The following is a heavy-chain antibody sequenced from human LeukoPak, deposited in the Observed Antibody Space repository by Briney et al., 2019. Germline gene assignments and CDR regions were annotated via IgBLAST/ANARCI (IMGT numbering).Heavy chain of an antibody. J-gene: IGHJ4*02. D-gene: IGHD1-7*01. V-gene: IGHV3-30*01. CDR3: ARDLAGTFDFDY. CDR2: ISYDGSNK. Sequence: TEGSLRLSCAASGFTFSSYAMHWVRQAPGKGLEWVAVISYDGSNKYYADSVKGRFTISRDNSKNTLYLQMNSLRAEDTAVYYCARDLAGTFDFDYWGQGTLVTVSS. CDR1: GFTFSSYA.